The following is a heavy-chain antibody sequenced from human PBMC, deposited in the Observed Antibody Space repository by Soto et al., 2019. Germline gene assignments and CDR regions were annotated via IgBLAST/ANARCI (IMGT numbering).Heavy chain of an antibody. CDR1: GYTFTSYG. CDR2: ISAYNGNT. J-gene: IGHJ5*02. D-gene: IGHD3-3*01. Sequence: EASVKVSCKASGYTFTSYGISWVRQAPGQGLEWMGWISAYNGNTNYAQKLQGRVTMTTDTSTSTAYMELRSLRPDDTAVYYCATNYDFWSGYSNWFDPWGQGTLVTVSS. CDR3: ATNYDFWSGYSNWFDP. V-gene: IGHV1-18*04.